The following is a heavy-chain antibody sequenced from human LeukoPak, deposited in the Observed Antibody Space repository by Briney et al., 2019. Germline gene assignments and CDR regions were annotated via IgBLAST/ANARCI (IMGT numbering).Heavy chain of an antibody. Sequence: PSDTLSLTCTISGGSIYSYYCSSIRQPPGKGLEWIEYIFYSGTTNYNPSLKSRVTISVDTSTNQFSLKLSSVSAADTAVYYCARGPFEYYFEYWGQGKLVTVS. CDR3: ARGPFEYYFEY. J-gene: IGHJ4*02. CDR2: IFYSGTT. D-gene: IGHD3-9*01. V-gene: IGHV4-59*07. CDR1: GGSIYSYY.